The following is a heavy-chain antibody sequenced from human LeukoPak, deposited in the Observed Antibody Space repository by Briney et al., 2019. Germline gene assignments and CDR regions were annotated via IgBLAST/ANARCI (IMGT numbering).Heavy chain of an antibody. Sequence: SETLSLTCTVSGGSISSSSYYWGWIRQPPGKGLEWIGSIYYSGSTYYNPSLKSRVTISVDTSKNQFSLKLSSVTAADTAVYYCARDRFRSSGFLDYWGQGTLVTVSS. D-gene: IGHD3-22*01. V-gene: IGHV4-39*02. CDR3: ARDRFRSSGFLDY. CDR1: GGSISSSSYY. CDR2: IYYSGST. J-gene: IGHJ4*02.